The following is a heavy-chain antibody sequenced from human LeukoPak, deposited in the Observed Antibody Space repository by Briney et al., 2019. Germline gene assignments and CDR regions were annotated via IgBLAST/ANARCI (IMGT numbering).Heavy chain of an antibody. CDR1: GGSFSGYY. V-gene: IGHV4-34*01. J-gene: IGHJ1*01. Sequence: PSETLSLTCAVYGGSFSGYYWSWIRQPPGKGLEWIGEINHSGSTNYNPSLKSQVTISVDTSKNQFSLKLSSVTAADTAVYYCARGWRPHDYGGNSGFAEYFQHWGQGTLVTVSS. CDR3: ARGWRPHDYGGNSGFAEYFQH. D-gene: IGHD4-17*01. CDR2: INHSGST.